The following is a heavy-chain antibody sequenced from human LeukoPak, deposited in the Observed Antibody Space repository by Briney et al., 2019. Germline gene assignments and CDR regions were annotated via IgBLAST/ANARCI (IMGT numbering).Heavy chain of an antibody. CDR2: INPNSGGT. CDR1: GGTFSSYA. J-gene: IGHJ3*02. V-gene: IGHV1-2*02. CDR3: ARDQEDAFDI. Sequence: GASVKVSCKASGGTFSSYAISWVRQAPGQGLEWMGWINPNSGGTNYAQKFQGRVSMTRDTSISTAYMELSSLRSDDTAVYYCARDQEDAFDIWGQGTMVTVSS.